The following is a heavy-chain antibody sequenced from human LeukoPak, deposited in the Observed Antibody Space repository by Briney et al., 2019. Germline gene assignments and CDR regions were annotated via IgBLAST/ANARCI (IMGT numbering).Heavy chain of an antibody. J-gene: IGHJ3*02. V-gene: IGHV4-59*01. CDR3: ARFIPAAGQNDAFDI. Sequence: SETLSLTCTVSGGSISSYYWSWIRQPPGKGLEWIGYIYYSGSTNYNPSLKSRVTISVDTSKNQFSLKLSSVTAADTAVYYCARFIPAAGQNDAFDIWGQGTMVTVSS. CDR2: IYYSGST. D-gene: IGHD6-13*01. CDR1: GGSISSYY.